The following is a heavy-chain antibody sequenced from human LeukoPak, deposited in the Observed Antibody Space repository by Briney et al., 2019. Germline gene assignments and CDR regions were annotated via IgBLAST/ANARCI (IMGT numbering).Heavy chain of an antibody. Sequence: SVKVSCKASGCTFSSYAISWVRQAPGQGLEWMGGIIPIFGTANYAQKFQGRVTITADESTSTAYMELSSLRSEDTAVYYCASVLVEIAAAGFFGYWGQGTLVTVSS. CDR1: GCTFSSYA. CDR2: IIPIFGTA. J-gene: IGHJ4*02. CDR3: ASVLVEIAAAGFFGY. D-gene: IGHD6-13*01. V-gene: IGHV1-69*13.